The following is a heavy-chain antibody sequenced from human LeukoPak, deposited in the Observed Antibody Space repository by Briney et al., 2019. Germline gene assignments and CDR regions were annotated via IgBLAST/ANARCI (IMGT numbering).Heavy chain of an antibody. D-gene: IGHD6-25*01. Sequence: GGSLRLSCAASGFTFSSYAMSWVRQPPGKGLEWVSAVSGSGGSKYYADSVKGRFTISRDNSKNTLYLQMNSLRAEDTAVYYCAKDGGSAPTFIDFWGQGTLVTVSS. CDR3: AKDGGSAPTFIDF. CDR1: GFTFSSYA. CDR2: VSGSGGSK. V-gene: IGHV3-23*01. J-gene: IGHJ4*02.